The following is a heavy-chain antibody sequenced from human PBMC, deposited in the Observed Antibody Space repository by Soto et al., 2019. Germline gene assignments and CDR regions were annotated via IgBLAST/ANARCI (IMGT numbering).Heavy chain of an antibody. CDR1: GYTFTIYG. Sequence: ASVKVSCKASGYTFTIYGIIWVRQAPGQGLEWMGWISAYNGNTNYAQKLQGRVTMTTDTSTSTAYMELRSLRSDDTAVYYCARDLVKIYDILTGRNAFDIWGQGTMVTVSS. J-gene: IGHJ3*02. CDR2: ISAYNGNT. V-gene: IGHV1-18*01. D-gene: IGHD3-9*01. CDR3: ARDLVKIYDILTGRNAFDI.